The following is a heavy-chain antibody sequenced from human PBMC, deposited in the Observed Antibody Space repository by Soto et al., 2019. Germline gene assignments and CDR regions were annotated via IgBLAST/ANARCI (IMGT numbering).Heavy chain of an antibody. J-gene: IGHJ4*02. CDR3: ARYCSSTSCYSSHAPYFHF. Sequence: GASVKVSCKASGYTFTSYGINWVRQAPGQGLEWMGWISAYNDNTNYAQNLQGRVTMTTDTSTNTVYMELRSLRSDDTAVYYCARYCSSTSCYSSHAPYFHFWGQGTLVTVSS. CDR1: GYTFTSYG. D-gene: IGHD2-2*01. V-gene: IGHV1-18*01. CDR2: ISAYNDNT.